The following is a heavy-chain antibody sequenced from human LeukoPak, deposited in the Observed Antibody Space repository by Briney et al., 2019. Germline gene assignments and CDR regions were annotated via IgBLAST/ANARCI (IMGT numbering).Heavy chain of an antibody. CDR3: ARDPLGIIVAATQLSGYFQH. CDR2: IKEDGSER. CDR1: AFIFSGHW. Sequence: PGGSLRLSCEGSAFIFSGHWMNWVRQTPGKGLEWVASIKEDGSERQYVDSVKGRFTISRDNFKNTLYLQMNSLRVEDTAVYYCARDPLGIIVAATQLSGYFQHWGQGTLVTVSS. J-gene: IGHJ1*01. D-gene: IGHD6-19*01. V-gene: IGHV3-7*01.